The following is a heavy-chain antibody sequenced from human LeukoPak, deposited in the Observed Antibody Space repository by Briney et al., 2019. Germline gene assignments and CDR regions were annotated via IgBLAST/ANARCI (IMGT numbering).Heavy chain of an antibody. V-gene: IGHV3-30-3*01. CDR2: ISYDGSNK. CDR1: GFTFSSYT. CDR3: ATAEDIVVVPAAMNH. J-gene: IGHJ5*02. Sequence: GGSLRLSCAASGFTFSSYTMHWVRQAPGKGLEWVAVISYDGSNKYYADSVKGRFTISRDNSKNTLYLQMNSLRAEDTAVYYCATAEDIVVVPAAMNHWGQGTLVTVSS. D-gene: IGHD2-2*01.